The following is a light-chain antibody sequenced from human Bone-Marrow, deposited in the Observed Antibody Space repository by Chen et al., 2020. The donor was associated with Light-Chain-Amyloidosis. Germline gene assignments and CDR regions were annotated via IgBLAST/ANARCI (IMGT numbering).Light chain of an antibody. CDR2: ELT. CDR1: SSDVGGDNH. V-gene: IGLV2-14*01. CDR3: SSEAIRNTLA. J-gene: IGLJ1*01. Sequence: QSALTQPASVSGSPGQSITISCTGTSSDVGGDNHVSWYQQHPDKAPKLMIYELTNRPSWVPDRFSGSKSHNTASLTISGLQTADEAGYFCSSEAIRNTLAFRSGTRVT.